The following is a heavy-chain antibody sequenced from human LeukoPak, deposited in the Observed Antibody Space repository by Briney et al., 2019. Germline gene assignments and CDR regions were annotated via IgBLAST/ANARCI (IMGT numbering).Heavy chain of an antibody. CDR3: ARHDYGDYVWENGFDP. D-gene: IGHD4-17*01. Sequence: PGGSLRLSCAASGFTFSTRWMSWVRQAPGKGLEWVANIKQDGSETYYVDSVKGRFTISRDNAKNSLYLQLNSLRAEDTAMYYCARHDYGDYVWENGFDPWGQGTLVTVSS. CDR1: GFTFSTRW. J-gene: IGHJ5*02. CDR2: IKQDGSET. V-gene: IGHV3-7*01.